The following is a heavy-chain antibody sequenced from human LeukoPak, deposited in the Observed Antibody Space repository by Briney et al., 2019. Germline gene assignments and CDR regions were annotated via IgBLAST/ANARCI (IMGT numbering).Heavy chain of an antibody. Sequence: PSETLSLTCTVSGGSLSSGSYYWSWIRQPAGKGLEWIGRIYTSGSTNYNPSLKSRVTISVDTSKNQFSLKLSSVTAADTAVYYCARDSSSWHSVSLDYWGQGTLVTVSS. CDR1: GGSLSSGSYY. J-gene: IGHJ4*02. CDR3: ARDSSSWHSVSLDY. CDR2: IYTSGST. D-gene: IGHD6-13*01. V-gene: IGHV4-61*02.